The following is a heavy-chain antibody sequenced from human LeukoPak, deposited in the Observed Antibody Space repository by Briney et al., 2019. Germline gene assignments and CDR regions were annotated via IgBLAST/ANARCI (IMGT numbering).Heavy chain of an antibody. D-gene: IGHD3-10*01. J-gene: IGHJ4*02. V-gene: IGHV3-48*02. Sequence: GGSLRLSCAASGFTFSRYSMNWVRQAPGKGLEWVSYISSSSSTVYYADSLKGRFTISRDNAKNSLYLQMNSLRDEDTAVYYCARAQTYYGSGGYLYWGQGTLVTVSS. CDR1: GFTFSRYS. CDR2: ISSSSSTV. CDR3: ARAQTYYGSGGYLY.